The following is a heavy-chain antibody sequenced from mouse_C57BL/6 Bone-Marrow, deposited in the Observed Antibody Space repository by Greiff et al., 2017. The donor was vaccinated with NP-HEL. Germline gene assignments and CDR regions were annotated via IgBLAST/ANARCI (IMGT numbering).Heavy chain of an antibody. J-gene: IGHJ3*01. D-gene: IGHD4-1*02. CDR2: ISDGGSYT. CDR3: SNWAPAY. Sequence: EVKLVESGGGLVKPGGSLKLSCAASGFTFSSYAMSWVRQTPEKRLEWVATISDGGSYTYYPDNVKGRFTISRDNAKNNLYLQMSHLKSEDTAMYYCSNWAPAYWDQGNLVTVTA. CDR1: GFTFSSYA. V-gene: IGHV5-4*03.